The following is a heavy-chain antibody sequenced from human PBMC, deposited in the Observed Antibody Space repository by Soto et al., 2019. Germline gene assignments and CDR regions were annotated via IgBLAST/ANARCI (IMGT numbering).Heavy chain of an antibody. Sequence: PGESLKISCNGSGYSFTSYWIGWVRQMPGKGLEWMGIIYPGDSDTKYSPSFQGQVTISADKSISTAYLQWSSLKASDTAMYYCARTSAGGKYYYGMDVWGQGTTVTVSS. V-gene: IGHV5-51*01. J-gene: IGHJ6*02. CDR1: GYSFTSYW. D-gene: IGHD6-13*01. CDR3: ARTSAGGKYYYGMDV. CDR2: IYPGDSDT.